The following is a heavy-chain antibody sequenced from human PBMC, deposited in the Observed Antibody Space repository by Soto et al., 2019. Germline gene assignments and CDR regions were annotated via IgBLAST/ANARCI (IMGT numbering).Heavy chain of an antibody. CDR2: ISGSGGST. J-gene: IGHJ4*02. CDR3: AKVDYGGNSVY. V-gene: IGHV3-23*01. CDR1: GFTFSSYA. Sequence: GGSLRLSCAASGFTFSSYAMSWARQAPGKGLEWVSAISGSGGSTYYADSVKGRFTISRDNSKNTLYLQMNSLRAEDTAVYYCAKVDYGGNSVYWGQGTLVTVSS. D-gene: IGHD4-17*01.